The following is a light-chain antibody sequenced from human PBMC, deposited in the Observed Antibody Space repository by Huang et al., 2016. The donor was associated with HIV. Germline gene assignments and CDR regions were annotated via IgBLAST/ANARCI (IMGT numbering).Light chain of an antibody. J-gene: IGKJ2*01. CDR1: QDISTN. Sequence: EIVMTQSPVTLPVSPGERAALSCRASQDISTNLAWYQQKPGQAPRLLFYGASSRATSIPARFSGSGFETEFTLTISSLQSEDFAVYYCQQYNKWPYTFGQGTKLEIK. V-gene: IGKV3-15*01. CDR2: GAS. CDR3: QQYNKWPYT.